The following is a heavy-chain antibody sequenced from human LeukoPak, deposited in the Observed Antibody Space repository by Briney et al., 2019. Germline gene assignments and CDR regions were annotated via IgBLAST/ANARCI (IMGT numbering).Heavy chain of an antibody. CDR2: IYPGDSAV. J-gene: IGHJ4*02. D-gene: IGHD5-12*01. CDR3: ARDGSGYSSVEYYFDY. V-gene: IGHV5-51*01. CDR1: GYSFTNYW. Sequence: KHGESLKISCKGYGYSFTNYWIGWVRQMPGKGLEWMGIIYPGDSAVRYSLSFQGQVTISADKSISTAYLQWHSLTASDSAMYYCARDGSGYSSVEYYFDYWGQGTLVTASS.